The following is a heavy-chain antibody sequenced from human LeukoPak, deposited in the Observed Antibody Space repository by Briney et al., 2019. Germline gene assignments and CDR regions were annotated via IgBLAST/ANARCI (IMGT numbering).Heavy chain of an antibody. CDR3: ARTRVTTGYYYYYYMDV. CDR1: GGSISSSSYY. J-gene: IGHJ6*03. V-gene: IGHV4-61*02. Sequence: SETLSLTCTVSGGSISSSSYYWSWIRQPAGKGLEWIGRIYTSGSTNYNPSLKSRVTVSVDTSKNQFSLKLSSVTAADTAVYYCARTRVTTGYYYYYYMDVWGKGTTVTISS. D-gene: IGHD1-26*01. CDR2: IYTSGST.